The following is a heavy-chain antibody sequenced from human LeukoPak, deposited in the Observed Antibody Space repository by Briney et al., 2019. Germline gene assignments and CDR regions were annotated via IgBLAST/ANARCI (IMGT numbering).Heavy chain of an antibody. CDR2: IYTSGST. V-gene: IGHV4-4*07. CDR1: GGSISSYY. CDR3: ARSTYYYGSGDFDY. D-gene: IGHD3-10*01. Sequence: PSETLSLTCTVSGGSISSYYWSWIRQPAGKRLEWIGRIYTSGSTNYNPSLKSRVTMSVDTSKNQFSLKLSSVTAADTAVYCCARSTYYYGSGDFDYWGQGTLVTVSS. J-gene: IGHJ4*02.